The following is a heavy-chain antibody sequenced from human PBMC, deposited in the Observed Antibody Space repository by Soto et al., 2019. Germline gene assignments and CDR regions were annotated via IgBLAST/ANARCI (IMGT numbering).Heavy chain of an antibody. V-gene: IGHV3-7*01. CDR1: GFTFSTYW. J-gene: IGHJ3*02. CDR2: INLDGSEI. D-gene: IGHD6-6*01. Sequence: GGSLRLSCAASGFTFSTYWMTWVRQAPGKGLEWVANINLDGSEIYYVDSVKGRFTISRDNAKNSLYLQMNSLRAEDTAVYYCASSHIAASRSHDAFDIWGQGTMVTVSS. CDR3: ASSHIAASRSHDAFDI.